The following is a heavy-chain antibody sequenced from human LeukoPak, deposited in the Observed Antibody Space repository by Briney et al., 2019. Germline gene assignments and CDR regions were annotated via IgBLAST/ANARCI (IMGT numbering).Heavy chain of an antibody. D-gene: IGHD1-26*01. V-gene: IGHV3-7*03. CDR3: ARGRFIAGTTAYYFDY. J-gene: IGHJ4*02. CDR1: GFTFSSYA. Sequence: GGSLRLSCAASGFTFSSYAMHWVRQAPGKGLEWVANINQGEGEKYYVDSVKGRFTISRDNAKKSLFLQMNSLRAEDTAVYYCARGRFIAGTTAYYFDYWGQGTLVTVSS. CDR2: INQGEGEK.